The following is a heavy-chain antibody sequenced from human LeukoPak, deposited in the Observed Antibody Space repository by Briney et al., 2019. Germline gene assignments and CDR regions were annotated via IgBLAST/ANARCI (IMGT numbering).Heavy chain of an antibody. CDR3: AKDLLSYGDYVGGFRY. V-gene: IGHV3-7*03. CDR1: GFTFSNRW. D-gene: IGHD4-17*01. Sequence: GGSLRLSCAASGFTFSNRWMSWVRQAPGKGLEWVANIRQDGAERYYVDSVKGRFTISRDNAKNSVYLEMNSLRVEDTAVYYCAKDLLSYGDYVGGFRYWGQGTLVTVSS. CDR2: IRQDGAER. J-gene: IGHJ4*02.